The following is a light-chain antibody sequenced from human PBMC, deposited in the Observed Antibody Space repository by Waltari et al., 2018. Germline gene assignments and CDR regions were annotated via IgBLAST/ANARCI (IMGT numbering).Light chain of an antibody. CDR2: DTV. CDR3: QQYSNWPPWT. V-gene: IGKV3-15*01. J-gene: IGKJ1*01. CDR1: QSVSRK. Sequence: EIMMTQSPATLSVSPGERATLSCRVSQSVSRKLAWYQQKPGQAPRLLIYDTVSRATDIPARFSGSGSGTEFTLTISSLQSEDFAVYYCQQYSNWPPWTFSQGTKVEI.